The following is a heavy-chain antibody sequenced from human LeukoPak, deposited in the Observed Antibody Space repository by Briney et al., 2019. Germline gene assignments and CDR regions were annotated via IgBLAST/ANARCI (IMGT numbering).Heavy chain of an antibody. Sequence: ASVKVSCKASGYTFTSYGISWVRQAPGQGLEWVGWISGYNGNTNYAQKVQGRVTVTQDPSTKTAYMELRGRRADDTVLYFCARDYYDSSGYFNDYWGQGTLVTVSS. CDR2: ISGYNGNT. CDR3: ARDYYDSSGYFNDY. CDR1: GYTFTSYG. V-gene: IGHV1-18*01. J-gene: IGHJ4*02. D-gene: IGHD3-22*01.